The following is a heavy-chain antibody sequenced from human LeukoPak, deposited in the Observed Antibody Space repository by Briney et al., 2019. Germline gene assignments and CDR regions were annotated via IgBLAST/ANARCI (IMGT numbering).Heavy chain of an antibody. V-gene: IGHV3-72*01. CDR3: AKDRSTPGWFDP. CDR1: GFTFSDHY. D-gene: IGHD2-15*01. J-gene: IGHJ5*02. Sequence: PGGSLRLSCAASGFTFSDHYMDWVRQAPGKGLEGVGRSRNKANSYTTEYARSVKGRFTISREETKNSLYLQMNSLRAEDTAVYYCAKDRSTPGWFDPWGQGTLVTVSS. CDR2: SRNKANSYTT.